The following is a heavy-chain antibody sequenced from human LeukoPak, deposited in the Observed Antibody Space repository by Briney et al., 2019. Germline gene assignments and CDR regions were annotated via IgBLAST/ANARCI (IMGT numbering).Heavy chain of an antibody. V-gene: IGHV4-39*01. D-gene: IGHD3-22*01. CDR1: GGSISSATYY. CDR3: TCGYYSRGDY. J-gene: IGHJ4*02. CDR2: VYHSGST. Sequence: SETLSLTCNVSGGSISSATYYWGWIRQPPGKGLEWIGSVYHSGSTYYNPSLKSRVTISLDTSENQFPVKLNSVTAADTAIYYCTCGYYSRGDYWGQGTLVTVSS.